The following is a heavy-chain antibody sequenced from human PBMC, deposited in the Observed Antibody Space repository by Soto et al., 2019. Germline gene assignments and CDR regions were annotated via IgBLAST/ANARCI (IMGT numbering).Heavy chain of an antibody. D-gene: IGHD3-10*01. V-gene: IGHV3-30*18. CDR2: VSYDGNDK. J-gene: IGHJ4*02. CDR1: GFTFSNYG. Sequence: PGGSLRLSCAASGFTFSNYGMHWVRQAPGKGLEWVAIVSYDGNDKYYADSVKGRFTISRENSMNTLFLQMNSLRAEDTAVYYCAKDRGGGNYYGSGTSDHWGQGTLVTVSS. CDR3: AKDRGGGNYYGSGTSDH.